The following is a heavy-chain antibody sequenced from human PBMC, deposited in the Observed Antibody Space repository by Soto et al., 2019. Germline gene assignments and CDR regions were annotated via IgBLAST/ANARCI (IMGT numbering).Heavy chain of an antibody. V-gene: IGHV1-3*01. J-gene: IGHJ3*02. CDR1: GYTFTSYA. Sequence: ASVKVSCKASGYTFTSYAMHWVRQAPGQRLERMGWINAGNGNTKYSQKFQGRVTITRDTSASTAYMELSSLRSEDTAVYYCARDRYYYGSGSYFVVGDAFDIWGQGTMVTVSS. D-gene: IGHD3-10*01. CDR3: ARDRYYYGSGSYFVVGDAFDI. CDR2: INAGNGNT.